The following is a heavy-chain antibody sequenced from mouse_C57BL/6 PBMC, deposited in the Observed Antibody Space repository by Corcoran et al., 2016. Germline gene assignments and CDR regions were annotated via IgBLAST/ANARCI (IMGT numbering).Heavy chain of an antibody. Sequence: DVQLQGTGPGLVKPSQSLSLTCSVTGYSITSGYYWNWIRQFPGNKLEWMGYISYDGSNNYNPSLKNRISITRDTSKNQFFLKLNSVTTEETATYYSARKNYYGSRGDWFAYWGQGTLVTVSA. J-gene: IGHJ3*01. CDR2: ISYDGSN. CDR1: GYSITSGYY. D-gene: IGHD1-1*01. V-gene: IGHV3-6*01. CDR3: ARKNYYGSRGDWFAY.